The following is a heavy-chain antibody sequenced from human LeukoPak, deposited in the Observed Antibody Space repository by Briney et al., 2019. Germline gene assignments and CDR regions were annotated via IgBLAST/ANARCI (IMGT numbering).Heavy chain of an antibody. Sequence: PSETLSLTCAVSGGSFSSYYWNWIRQPPGKVLEWIGYVYTSGSTNYNPSLKSRVTISVDTSKNQFSLKLSSVTAADMAVYYCARRPHSTWFDPWGQGTLVTVSS. CDR1: GGSFSSYY. CDR3: ARRPHSTWFDP. CDR2: VYTSGST. V-gene: IGHV4-4*09. J-gene: IGHJ5*02. D-gene: IGHD6-13*01.